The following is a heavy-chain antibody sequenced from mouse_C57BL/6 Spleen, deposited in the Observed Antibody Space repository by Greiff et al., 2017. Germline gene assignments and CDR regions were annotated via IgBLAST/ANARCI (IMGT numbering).Heavy chain of an antibody. J-gene: IGHJ2*01. Sequence: VQLQQSGPELVKPGASVKISCKASGYTFTDYYMNWVKQSHGKSLEWIGDINPNNGGTSYNQKFKGKATLTVDKSSSTAYMELRSLTSEDSAVYYCARDTGAYLDYWGQGTTLTVAS. D-gene: IGHD4-1*01. CDR1: GYTFTDYY. CDR3: ARDTGAYLDY. V-gene: IGHV1-26*01. CDR2: INPNNGGT.